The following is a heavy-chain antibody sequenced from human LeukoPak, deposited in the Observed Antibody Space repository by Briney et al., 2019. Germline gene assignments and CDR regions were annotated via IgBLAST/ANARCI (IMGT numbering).Heavy chain of an antibody. D-gene: IGHD3-10*01. CDR1: GFTFSSYS. V-gene: IGHV3-21*01. CDR2: ISTSSSYI. J-gene: IGHJ4*02. Sequence: PGGSLRLSCAASGFTFSSYSMNWVRQAPGKGLEWVSFISTSSSYIYYADSVKGRFTISRHNAKNSLYLQVNSLRADDTAVYSCARDNYGSGSYSWSKRLDYWGQGTLVTVSS. CDR3: ARDNYGSGSYSWSKRLDY.